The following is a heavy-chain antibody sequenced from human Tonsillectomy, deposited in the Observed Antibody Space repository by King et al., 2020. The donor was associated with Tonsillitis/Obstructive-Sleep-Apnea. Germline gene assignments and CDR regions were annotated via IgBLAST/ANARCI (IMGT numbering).Heavy chain of an antibody. CDR3: ARGVPELKVGYSYGSYFDH. V-gene: IGHV1-46*01. J-gene: IGHJ4*03. CDR2: INPSGDST. D-gene: IGHD5-18*01. CDR1: GYTFTSYY. Sequence: VQLVESGADVKKPGASVKVSCKASGYTFTSYYMHWVRQAPGQGLEWMGIINPSGDSTTYAQKFQGRVTMTRDTSTSTVYMELNSQRSEDTAVYYCARGVPELKVGYSYGSYFDHWGQGTLVTVSS.